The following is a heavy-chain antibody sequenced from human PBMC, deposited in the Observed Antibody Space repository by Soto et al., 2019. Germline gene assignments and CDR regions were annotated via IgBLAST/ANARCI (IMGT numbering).Heavy chain of an antibody. CDR3: ARDAKGYYARGYCSGGSCPPFDY. J-gene: IGHJ4*02. Sequence: SETLSLTCAVYGGSFSGYYWTWIRQPPGKGLEWIGEINHSGSTNYNPSLKSRVTISVDTSKNQFSLKLSSVTAADTAVYYCARDAKGYYARGYCSGGSCPPFDYWGQGTLVTVSS. D-gene: IGHD2-15*01. V-gene: IGHV4-34*01. CDR1: GGSFSGYY. CDR2: INHSGST.